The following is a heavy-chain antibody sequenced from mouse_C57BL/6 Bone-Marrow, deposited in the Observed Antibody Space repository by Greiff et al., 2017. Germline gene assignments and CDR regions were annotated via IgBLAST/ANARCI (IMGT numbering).Heavy chain of an antibody. V-gene: IGHV5-15*01. CDR2: ISNLAYSI. D-gene: IGHD2-14*01. J-gene: IGHJ4*01. CDR1: GFTFSDYG. Sequence: ELKVVESGGGLVQPGGSLKLSCAASGFTFSDYGMAWVRQAPRKGPEWVAFISNLAYSIYYADTVTGRFTISRENAKNTLYLEMSSLRSEDTAMYYCARLGYRDAMDYWGQGTSVTVSS. CDR3: ARLGYRDAMDY.